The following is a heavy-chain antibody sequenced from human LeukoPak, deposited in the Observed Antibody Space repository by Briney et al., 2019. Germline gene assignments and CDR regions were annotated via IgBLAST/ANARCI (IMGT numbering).Heavy chain of an antibody. J-gene: IGHJ4*02. Sequence: ASVKVSCKASGYTFTDYYLHWVRQAPGHGLEWMGWINPKTGVTKYAQNFQGRVTMTRDTSINTAYMEVSRLRSDDTAVFYCARDLAMYSPDLDYWGQGTLVTPST. CDR1: GYTFTDYY. D-gene: IGHD1-26*01. CDR2: INPKTGVT. V-gene: IGHV1-2*02. CDR3: ARDLAMYSPDLDY.